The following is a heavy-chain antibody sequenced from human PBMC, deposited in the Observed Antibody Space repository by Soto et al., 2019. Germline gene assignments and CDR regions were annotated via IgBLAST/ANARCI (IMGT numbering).Heavy chain of an antibody. CDR2: INAGNGNT. V-gene: IGHV1-3*01. CDR3: ARGPGGPDGPGDY. D-gene: IGHD2-15*01. J-gene: IGHJ4*02. CDR1: GYTFASDA. Sequence: QVQLVQSGAEVKKPGASVKVSCKASGYTFASDAMQWVRQAPGQRLEWMGWINAGNGNTKYSQKFQGRVTITRDTSASTAYMELSSLRSEDTAVYYCARGPGGPDGPGDYWGQRTLVTVSS.